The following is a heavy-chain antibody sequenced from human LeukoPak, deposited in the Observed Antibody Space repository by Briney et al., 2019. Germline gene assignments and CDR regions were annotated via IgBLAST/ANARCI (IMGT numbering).Heavy chain of an antibody. J-gene: IGHJ3*02. CDR2: IYYSGST. D-gene: IGHD2-21*01. Sequence: SETLSLTCTVSGGSISSYYWSWIRQPPGEGLEWIGYIYYSGSTNYNPSLKSRVTISVDTSKNQFSLKLSSVTAADTAVYYCARALWFTHAFDIWGQGTMVTVSS. V-gene: IGHV4-59*01. CDR1: GGSISSYY. CDR3: ARALWFTHAFDI.